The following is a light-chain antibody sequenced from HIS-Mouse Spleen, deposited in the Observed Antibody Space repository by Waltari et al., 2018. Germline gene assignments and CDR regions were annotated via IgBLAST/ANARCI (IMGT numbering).Light chain of an antibody. J-gene: IGLJ2*01. V-gene: IGLV2-14*03. CDR2: DVS. CDR1: SSDVGGSNY. Sequence: QSALTQPASVSGSPGQSIPISCTGTSSDVGGSNYVSWYQQHPGKAPKLMIYDVSNRPSGVSNRFSGSKSGNTASLTISGLQAEDEADYYCSSYTSSSTEVFGGGTKLTVL. CDR3: SSYTSSSTEV.